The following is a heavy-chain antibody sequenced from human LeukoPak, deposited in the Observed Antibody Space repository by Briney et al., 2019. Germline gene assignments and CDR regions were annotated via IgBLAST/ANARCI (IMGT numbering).Heavy chain of an antibody. CDR1: GGSISSYY. CDR3: ARASKHIVVVTD. D-gene: IGHD2-21*02. J-gene: IGHJ4*02. CDR2: IYYSGST. V-gene: IGHV4-59*01. Sequence: SETLSLTCTVSGGSISSYYWSWIRQPPGKGLEWIGYIYYSGSTNYNPSLKSRVTISVDTSKNQFSLKLSSVTAADTAVYYCARASKHIVVVTDWDQGTLVTVSS.